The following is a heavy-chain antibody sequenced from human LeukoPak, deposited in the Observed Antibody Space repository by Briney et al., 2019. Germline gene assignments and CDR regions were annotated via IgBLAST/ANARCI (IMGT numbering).Heavy chain of an antibody. CDR2: IYYSGST. Sequence: ASETLSLTCTVPGCSISSYYWSWFRKPPGKGLEWFGYIYYSGSTNYNPSLRSRVTISADTSNNQFSLKQSSVTAADTAVYYCARTLYSSGWSPTYGMDVWGQGTTVTVSS. V-gene: IGHV4-59*01. CDR3: ARTLYSSGWSPTYGMDV. D-gene: IGHD6-19*01. J-gene: IGHJ6*02. CDR1: GCSISSYY.